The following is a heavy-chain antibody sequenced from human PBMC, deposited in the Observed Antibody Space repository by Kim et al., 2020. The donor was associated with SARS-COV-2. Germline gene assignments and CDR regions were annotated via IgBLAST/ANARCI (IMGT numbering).Heavy chain of an antibody. CDR1: GGSISSSGYY. V-gene: IGHV4-39*01. Sequence: SETLSLTCTVSGGSISSSGYYWGWIRQPPGKGLEWIGSIYYSGSTYYNPSLKSRVTISVDTSKNQFSLKLSSVTAADTAVYYCARRGYYYGSGAGDAFDIWGQGTMVTVSS. CDR3: ARRGYYYGSGAGDAFDI. CDR2: IYYSGST. D-gene: IGHD3-10*01. J-gene: IGHJ3*02.